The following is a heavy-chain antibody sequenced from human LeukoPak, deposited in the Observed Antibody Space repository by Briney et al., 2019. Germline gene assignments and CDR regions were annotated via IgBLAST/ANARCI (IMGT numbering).Heavy chain of an antibody. Sequence: GGSLRLSCAASGFTVSSNYMSWVRQAPGKGLEWVSVIYSGGSTYYADSVKGRFTISRDNSKNTLYLQMNSLRAEDTAVYYCARAKTYYYDSSGYYYNYWGQGTLVTVSS. V-gene: IGHV3-53*01. CDR2: IYSGGST. CDR3: ARAKTYYYDSSGYYYNY. D-gene: IGHD3-22*01. CDR1: GFTVSSNY. J-gene: IGHJ4*02.